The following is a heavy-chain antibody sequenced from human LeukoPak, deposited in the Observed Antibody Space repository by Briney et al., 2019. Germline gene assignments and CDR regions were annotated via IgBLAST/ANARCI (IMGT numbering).Heavy chain of an antibody. Sequence: GGSLRLSCAASGFTFSSYSMNWVRQTPGKGLEWVSYITSSSGTIYYADSVKGRFTISRDNAKNSLYLQMNSLRAEDTAVYYCTRDSYDYYFDYWGQGTLVTVSS. V-gene: IGHV3-48*01. D-gene: IGHD5-12*01. CDR2: ITSSSGTI. CDR3: TRDSYDYYFDY. CDR1: GFTFSSYS. J-gene: IGHJ4*02.